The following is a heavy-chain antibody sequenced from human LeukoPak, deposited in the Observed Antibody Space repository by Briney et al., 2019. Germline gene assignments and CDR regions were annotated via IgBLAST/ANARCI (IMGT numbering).Heavy chain of an antibody. CDR2: ISSSSSTI. J-gene: IGHJ5*02. V-gene: IGHV3-48*01. Sequence: GGSLRLSCAASGFTFSSYSMNWVRQAPGKGLEWVSYISSSSSTIYYADSVKGRFTISRDNAKNSLYLQMNSLRAEDTAVYYCARRLDSSGYYRPAAWFDPWGQGTLVTVSS. CDR3: ARRLDSSGYYRPAAWFDP. CDR1: GFTFSSYS. D-gene: IGHD3-22*01.